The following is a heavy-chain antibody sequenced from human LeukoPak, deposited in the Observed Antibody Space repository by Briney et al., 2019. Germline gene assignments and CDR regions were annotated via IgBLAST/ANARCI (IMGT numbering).Heavy chain of an antibody. Sequence: ASVKVSCKASGGTFSSYAISWVRQAPGQGLEWMVRIIPIFGTANYAQKFQGRVTITADKSTSTAYMELSSLRSEDTAVYYCARDEGYCSSTSCYNYWGQGTLVTVSS. CDR2: IIPIFGTA. CDR1: GGTFSSYA. D-gene: IGHD2-2*02. J-gene: IGHJ4*02. CDR3: ARDEGYCSSTSCYNY. V-gene: IGHV1-69*06.